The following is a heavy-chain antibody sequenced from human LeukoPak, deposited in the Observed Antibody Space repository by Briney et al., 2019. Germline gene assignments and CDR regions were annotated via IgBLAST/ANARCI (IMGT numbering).Heavy chain of an antibody. V-gene: IGHV3-30*04. CDR2: ISYDGSNK. D-gene: IGHD2-8*01. CDR1: GFTFSSYA. Sequence: PGGSLRLSCAASGFTFSSYAMHWVRQAPGKGLEWVAVISYDGSNKYYADSVKGRFTISRDNSKNTLYLQMNSLRAEDTAVYYCAKDRVYMVYAPTDAFDIWGQGTMVTVSS. CDR3: AKDRVYMVYAPTDAFDI. J-gene: IGHJ3*02.